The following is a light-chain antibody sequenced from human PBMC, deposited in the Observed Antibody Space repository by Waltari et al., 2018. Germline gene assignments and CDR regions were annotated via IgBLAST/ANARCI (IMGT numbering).Light chain of an antibody. CDR3: QQYKAYPYT. J-gene: IGKJ2*01. CDR2: AAS. V-gene: IGKV1-39*01. Sequence: DIQMTQSPSSLSASVGDRVTITCRASQSISSYLNWYQQKPGKAPKFLISAASSLQSGVPSRFSGSGSGTDFTLTISSLQPDDFATYYCQQYKAYPYTFGQGTELEIK. CDR1: QSISSY.